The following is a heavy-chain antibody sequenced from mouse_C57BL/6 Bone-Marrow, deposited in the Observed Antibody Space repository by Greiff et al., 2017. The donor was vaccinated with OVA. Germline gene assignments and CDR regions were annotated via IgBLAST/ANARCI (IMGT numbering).Heavy chain of an antibody. V-gene: IGHV1-78*01. CDR2: IYPRDGST. J-gene: IGHJ4*01. D-gene: IGHD2-4*01. Sequence: QVQLQQSDAELVKPGASVKISCKVSGYTFTDHTIHWMKQRPEQGLEWIGYIYPRDGSTKYNEKFKGKATLTADKSSSTAYMQLNSLTSEDSAVYYCARKDDYDEGYYAMDYWGQGTSVTVSS. CDR3: ARKDDYDEGYYAMDY. CDR1: GYTFTDHT.